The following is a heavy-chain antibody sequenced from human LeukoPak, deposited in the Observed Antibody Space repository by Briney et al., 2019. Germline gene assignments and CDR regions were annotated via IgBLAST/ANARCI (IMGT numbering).Heavy chain of an antibody. CDR2: ISYDGSNK. J-gene: IGHJ4*02. D-gene: IGHD6-13*01. CDR1: GFTFSSYA. Sequence: GRSLRLSCAASGFTFSSYAMHWVRQAPGKGLEWVAVISYDGSNKYYADSVKGRFTISRDNSKNTLYLQMNSLRAEDTAVYYCARDFSSWTPNFDYWGQGTLVTVSS. V-gene: IGHV3-30-3*01. CDR3: ARDFSSWTPNFDY.